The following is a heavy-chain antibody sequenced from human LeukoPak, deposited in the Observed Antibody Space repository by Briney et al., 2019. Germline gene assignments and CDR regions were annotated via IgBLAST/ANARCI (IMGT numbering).Heavy chain of an antibody. D-gene: IGHD6-13*01. V-gene: IGHV1-2*02. CDR2: INPNGGGT. Sequence: ASVKVSCKTSGYTFIGFYIHWVRQAPGRGLEWMGWINPNGGGTHYAQKFLGRVTMTSDTSVTTAYMELSSLTSDDTAVYYCARDQRQQLILGWLDPWGQGTLVTVSS. CDR1: GYTFIGFY. CDR3: ARDQRQQLILGWLDP. J-gene: IGHJ5*02.